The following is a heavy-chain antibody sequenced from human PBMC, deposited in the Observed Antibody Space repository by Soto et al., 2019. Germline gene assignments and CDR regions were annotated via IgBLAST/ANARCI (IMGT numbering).Heavy chain of an antibody. J-gene: IGHJ6*03. CDR1: GFTFGNYA. Sequence: GGSLRLSCAASGFTFGNYAMTWVRQAPGKGLEWVSVISGGGTSTHYADSVKGRFTDSRDNSKNTLYLQVNSLRAEDTAIYYCSKDGSGSSYYYYYYSMDVWGKGTTVTVSS. CDR2: ISGGGTST. D-gene: IGHD3-10*01. CDR3: SKDGSGSSYYYYYYSMDV. V-gene: IGHV3-23*01.